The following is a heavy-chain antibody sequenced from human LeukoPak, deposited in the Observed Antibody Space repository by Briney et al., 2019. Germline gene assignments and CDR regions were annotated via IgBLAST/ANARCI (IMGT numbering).Heavy chain of an antibody. CDR1: GYTFSSYG. D-gene: IGHD7-27*01. J-gene: IGHJ4*02. CDR3: AKEGLTGDYFDY. CDR2: IWYDGSNK. V-gene: IGHV3-33*06. Sequence: GGSLRLSCAASGYTFSSYGMYWVLQAPGKGLEWVAVIWYDGSNKYYADSVKGRFTISRENSKNTLYLQMNSLRAEDTAVYYCAKEGLTGDYFDYWGQGTLVTVSS.